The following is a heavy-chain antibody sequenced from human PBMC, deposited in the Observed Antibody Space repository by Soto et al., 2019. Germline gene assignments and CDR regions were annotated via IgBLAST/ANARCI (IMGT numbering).Heavy chain of an antibody. CDR2: ISGSGGST. J-gene: IGHJ6*02. CDR1: GFTFSSYD. D-gene: IGHD6-13*01. V-gene: IGHV3-23*01. Sequence: GGSLRLSCAASGFTFSSYDMSWVRQAPGKGLEWVSAISGSGGSTYYADSVKGRFTISRDNSKNTLYLQMNSLRAEDTAVYYCAKAGVVAAAGTGYYYYGMDVWGQGTTVTVSS. CDR3: AKAGVVAAAGTGYYYYGMDV.